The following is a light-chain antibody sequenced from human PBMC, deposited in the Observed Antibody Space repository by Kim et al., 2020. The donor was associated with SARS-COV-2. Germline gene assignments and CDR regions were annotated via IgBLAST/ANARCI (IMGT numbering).Light chain of an antibody. CDR1: QGISSW. Sequence: SASVGDRVTIACRASQGISSWLAWYQQKPGKAPKLLIYAASTLQTGVPSRFRGSGSGTDFTLTISSLQPEDSATYYCQQAKSFPYTFGQGTKLEIK. CDR3: QQAKSFPYT. V-gene: IGKV1-12*01. CDR2: AAS. J-gene: IGKJ2*01.